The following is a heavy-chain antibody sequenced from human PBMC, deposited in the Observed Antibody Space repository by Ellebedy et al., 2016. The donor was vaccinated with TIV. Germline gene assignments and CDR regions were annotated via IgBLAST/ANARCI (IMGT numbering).Heavy chain of an antibody. CDR3: ARGGCSGGSCPFDY. D-gene: IGHD2-15*01. CDR2: IIPIFGTA. CDR1: GGTFSSYA. V-gene: IGHV1-69*13. J-gene: IGHJ4*02. Sequence: AASVKVSCKASGGTFSSYAISWVRQAPGQGLEWMGGIIPIFGTANYAQKFQGRVTITADESTSTAYMELSSLRSEDTAVYYCARGGCSGGSCPFDYWGQGTLVTVSS.